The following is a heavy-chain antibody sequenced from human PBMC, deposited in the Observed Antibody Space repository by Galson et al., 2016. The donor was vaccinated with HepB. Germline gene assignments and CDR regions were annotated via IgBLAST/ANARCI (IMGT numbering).Heavy chain of an antibody. CDR2: IRSRSSTI. V-gene: IGHV3-48*02. D-gene: IGHD6-13*01. CDR1: GFTFSRYS. CDR3: ARDGSSQFSSNWYVAVDI. J-gene: IGHJ3*02. Sequence: SLRLSCAASGFTFSRYSTNWVRQAPGKGLEWVSHIRSRSSTIYYADSVRGRFTISRDNTKNSLYLQMNSLRDEDTAVYYCARDGSSQFSSNWYVAVDIWGQGTTVTVAS.